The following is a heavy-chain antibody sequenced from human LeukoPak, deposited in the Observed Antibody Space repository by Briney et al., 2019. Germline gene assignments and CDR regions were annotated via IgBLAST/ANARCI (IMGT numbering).Heavy chain of an antibody. J-gene: IGHJ4*02. D-gene: IGHD3-10*01. CDR1: GFTFSSYG. CDR3: ARDGSGSYDPYFDY. V-gene: IGHV3-33*01. Sequence: GRSLRLSCAASGFTFSSYGMHWVRQAPGKGLEWVAVIWYDGSNKYYADSVKGRFTISRDNSKNTLYLQMNSLRAEDTAVYYCARDGSGSYDPYFDYWGQGTLVTVSS. CDR2: IWYDGSNK.